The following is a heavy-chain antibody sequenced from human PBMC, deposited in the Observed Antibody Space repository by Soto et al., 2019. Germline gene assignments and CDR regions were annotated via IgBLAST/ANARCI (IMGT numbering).Heavy chain of an antibody. J-gene: IGHJ4*02. CDR2: ISGSGGST. V-gene: IGHV3-23*01. Sequence: EVQLLESGGGLVQPGGSLRLSCAASGFTFSSYAMSWVHQAPGKGLEWVSAISGSGGSTYYADSVKGRFTISRDNSKNTLYLQMNSLRAEDTAVYYCAKSDGGSGANDYWGQGTLVTVSS. CDR3: AKSDGGSGANDY. CDR1: GFTFSSYA. D-gene: IGHD3-3*01.